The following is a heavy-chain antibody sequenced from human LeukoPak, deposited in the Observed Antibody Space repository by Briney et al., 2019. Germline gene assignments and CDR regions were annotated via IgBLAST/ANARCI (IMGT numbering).Heavy chain of an antibody. CDR2: ISWDGGST. V-gene: IGHV3-43*01. CDR1: GFTFDDYG. Sequence: SGGSLRLSCAASGFTFDDYGMSGVRQAPGKGLEWVSLISWDGGSTYYADSVKGRFTISRDNSKNSLYLQMNSLRTEDSALYYCAKDQFRGSYEGFDYWGQGTLVTVSS. J-gene: IGHJ4*02. CDR3: AKDQFRGSYEGFDY. D-gene: IGHD1-26*01.